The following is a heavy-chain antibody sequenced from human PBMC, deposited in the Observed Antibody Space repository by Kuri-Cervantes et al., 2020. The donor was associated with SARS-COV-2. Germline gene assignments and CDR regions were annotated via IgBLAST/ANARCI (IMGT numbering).Heavy chain of an antibody. CDR1: GFTFSSYS. J-gene: IGHJ3*02. CDR2: ISSSSSYI. V-gene: IGHV3-21*04. Sequence: GESLKISCAASGFTFSSYSMNWVRQAPGKGLEWVSSISSSSSYIYYADSVKGRFTISRDNAKNSLYLQMNSLRAEDTALYYCARGSSWAPDAFDIWGQGTMVTVSS. CDR3: ARGSSWAPDAFDI. D-gene: IGHD6-13*01.